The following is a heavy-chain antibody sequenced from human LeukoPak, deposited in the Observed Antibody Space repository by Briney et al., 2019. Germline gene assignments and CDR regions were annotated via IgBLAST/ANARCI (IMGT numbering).Heavy chain of an antibody. CDR2: VFYTGST. J-gene: IGHJ3*02. CDR3: ARDGGPLYHTGAGYYRAFDI. Sequence: SETLSLTCTVSGDSMTDYFWSWIRQPPGKGLEYIGDVFYTGSTKYNPSLKSRVSISVDTSKKQFSLNLRSVTAADTAVYYCARDGGPLYHTGAGYYRAFDIWGPGTMVAVSP. V-gene: IGHV4-59*01. D-gene: IGHD3-9*01. CDR1: GDSMTDYF.